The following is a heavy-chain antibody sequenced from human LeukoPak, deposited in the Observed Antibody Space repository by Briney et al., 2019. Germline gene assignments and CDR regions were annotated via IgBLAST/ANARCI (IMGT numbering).Heavy chain of an antibody. D-gene: IGHD3-22*01. Sequence: SETLSLTCTVSGVSISSGGYYWSWIRQHPGKGLEWIGYIYYSGSTYYNPSLKSRVTISVGTSKNQFSLKLSSVTAADTAVYYCARHDRYYDSSGYSRYFFDYWGQGTLVTVSS. CDR2: IYYSGST. CDR1: GVSISSGGYY. CDR3: ARHDRYYDSSGYSRYFFDY. V-gene: IGHV4-31*03. J-gene: IGHJ4*02.